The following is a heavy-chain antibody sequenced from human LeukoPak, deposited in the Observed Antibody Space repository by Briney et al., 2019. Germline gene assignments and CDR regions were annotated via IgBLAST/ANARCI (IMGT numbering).Heavy chain of an antibody. V-gene: IGHV3-23*01. J-gene: IGHJ6*02. CDR1: GFTFSSYA. Sequence: GGSLRLSCATSGFTFSSYAMSWVRQAPGKGLEWVSAISGSGGSTYYADSVKGRFTISRDNSKSTLYLQMNSLRAEDTAVYYCAKDHQQWPPNGMDVWGQGTTVTVSS. D-gene: IGHD6-19*01. CDR2: ISGSGGST. CDR3: AKDHQQWPPNGMDV.